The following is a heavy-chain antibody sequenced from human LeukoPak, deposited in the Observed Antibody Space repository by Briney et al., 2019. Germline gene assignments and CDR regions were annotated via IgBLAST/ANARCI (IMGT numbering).Heavy chain of an antibody. D-gene: IGHD3-22*01. V-gene: IGHV4-61*02. CDR1: GGSISSGSYY. CDR3: ARAVDSTDAFDI. J-gene: IGHJ3*02. Sequence: SETLSLTCTVSGGSISSGSYYWSWIRQPAGKGLEWIGRIYTSGSTNYNPSLKSRVTISVDTSKNQFSLRLSSVTAADTAAYYCARAVDSTDAFDIWGQGTMVTVSS. CDR2: IYTSGST.